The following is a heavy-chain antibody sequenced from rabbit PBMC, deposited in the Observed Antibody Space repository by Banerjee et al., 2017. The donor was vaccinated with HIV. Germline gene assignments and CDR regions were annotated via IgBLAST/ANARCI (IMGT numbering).Heavy chain of an antibody. CDR2: IYTGSSGTT. Sequence: QEQLEESGGGLVQPEGSLTLTCTASGFSFSSSYWICWVRQAPGKGLEWIACIYTGSSGTTYYASWAKGRFTISKTSSTTVNLQMTSLTAADTATYFCARVWGGDYSAYRYSYFNLWGPGTLVTVS. V-gene: IGHV1S45*01. D-gene: IGHD2-1*01. CDR1: GFSFSSSYW. CDR3: ARVWGGDYSAYRYSYFNL. J-gene: IGHJ4*01.